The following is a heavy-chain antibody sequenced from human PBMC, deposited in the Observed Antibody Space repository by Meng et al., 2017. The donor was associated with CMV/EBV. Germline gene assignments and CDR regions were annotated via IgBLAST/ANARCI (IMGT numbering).Heavy chain of an antibody. CDR3: ARDRDIVVVPGDPWFDP. V-gene: IGHV4-39*07. Sequence: RLAEQGQCLDNAVKPLSLACPVAVGSISSSSYYWGWIRQPPGKGLEWIGSIYYSGSTYYNPSLKSRVTISVDTSKNQFSLKLSSVTAADTAVYYCARDRDIVVVPGDPWFDPWGQGTLVTVSS. J-gene: IGHJ5*02. D-gene: IGHD2-2*01. CDR1: VGSISSSSYY. CDR2: IYYSGST.